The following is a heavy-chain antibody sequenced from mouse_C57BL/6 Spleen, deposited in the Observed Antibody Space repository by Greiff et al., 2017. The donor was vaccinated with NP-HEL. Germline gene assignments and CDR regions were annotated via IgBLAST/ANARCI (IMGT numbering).Heavy chain of an antibody. J-gene: IGHJ3*01. V-gene: IGHV5-17*01. CDR1: GFTFSDYA. CDR2: ISSGSSTI. Sequence: EVKLMESGGGLVKPGGSLKLSCAASGFTFSDYAMHWVRQAPEKGLEWVAYISSGSSTIYYADTVKGRFTISRDNAKSTLFLQMTSLMSEDTAMYYCARGDYDNFWFAYWGQGTLVTVSA. D-gene: IGHD2-1*01. CDR3: ARGDYDNFWFAY.